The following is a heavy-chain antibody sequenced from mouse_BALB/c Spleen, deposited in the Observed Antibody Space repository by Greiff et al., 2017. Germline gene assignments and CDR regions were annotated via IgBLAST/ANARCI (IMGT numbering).Heavy chain of an antibody. CDR1: GFTFSSYT. CDR2: ISSGGSYT. CDR3: ARDGNFLMDY. V-gene: IGHV5-9-3*01. J-gene: IGHJ4*01. Sequence: EVQLVESGGGLVKPGGSLKLSCAASGFTFSSYTMSWVRQTPEKRLEWVATISSGGSYTYYPDSVKGRFTISRDNAKNTLYLQMSSLRSEDTAMYYCARDGNFLMDYWGQGTSVTVSS. D-gene: IGHD2-1*01.